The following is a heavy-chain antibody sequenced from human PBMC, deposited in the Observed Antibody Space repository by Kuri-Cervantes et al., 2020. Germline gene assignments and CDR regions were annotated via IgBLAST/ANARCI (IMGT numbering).Heavy chain of an antibody. CDR1: GGSFSGYY. V-gene: IGHV4-34*01. D-gene: IGHD6-6*01. CDR2: INHSGST. Sequence: SETLSLACAVYGGSFSGYYWSWIRQPPGKGLEWIGEINHSGSTNYIPSLKSRVTISVDTSKNQFSLKLNSVTAADTAVYYCARDGYSSSSYYYYMDVWGKGTTVTVSS. J-gene: IGHJ6*03. CDR3: ARDGYSSSSYYYYMDV.